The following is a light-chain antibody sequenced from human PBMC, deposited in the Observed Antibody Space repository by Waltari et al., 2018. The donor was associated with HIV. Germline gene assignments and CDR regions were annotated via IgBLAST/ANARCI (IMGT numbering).Light chain of an antibody. CDR2: RNN. Sequence: QSLLTHPPSASGARVQRFPLSCSGGTSIVGINYVYWYQQLPGTAPKPLIYRNNQRPSGVPDRVSGSESGTSGSLAISGLRSEDEADYYCAAWDDSLSGRGLFGGGTKLTVL. J-gene: IGLJ3*02. CDR1: TSIVGINY. V-gene: IGLV1-47*01. CDR3: AAWDDSLSGRGL.